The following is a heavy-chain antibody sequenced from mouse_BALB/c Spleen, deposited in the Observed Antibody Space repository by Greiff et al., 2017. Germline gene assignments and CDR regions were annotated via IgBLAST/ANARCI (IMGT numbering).Heavy chain of an antibody. J-gene: IGHJ1*01. D-gene: IGHD1-1*01. Sequence: QVQLQQSGAELVRPGTSVKISCKASGYTFTNYWLGWVKQRPGHGLEWIGDIYPGGGYTNYNEKFKGKATLTADTSSSTAYMQLSSLTSEDAAVYYCARSTAVVATWYFDVWGAGTTVTVSS. V-gene: IGHV1-63*02. CDR3: ARSTAVVATWYFDV. CDR2: IYPGGGYT. CDR1: GYTFTNYW.